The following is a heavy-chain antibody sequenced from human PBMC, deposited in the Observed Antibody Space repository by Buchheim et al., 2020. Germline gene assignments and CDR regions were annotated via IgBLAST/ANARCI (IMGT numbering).Heavy chain of an antibody. CDR1: GGSISSYY. CDR2: IYYSGST. Sequence: QVQLQESGPGLVKPSETLSLTCTVSGGSISSYYWSWIRQPPGKGLEWIGYIYYSGSTNYNPSLKSRVTISVDTSKNPFSLNMSSVTAADTAVYYCARGGSSGGVDYYYGMDVWGQGTT. D-gene: IGHD6-19*01. V-gene: IGHV4-59*01. CDR3: ARGGSSGGVDYYYGMDV. J-gene: IGHJ6*02.